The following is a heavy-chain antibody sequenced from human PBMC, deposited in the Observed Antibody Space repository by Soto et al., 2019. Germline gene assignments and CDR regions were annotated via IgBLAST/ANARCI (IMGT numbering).Heavy chain of an antibody. V-gene: IGHV3-33*06. D-gene: IGHD6-19*01. CDR3: AKRRSSGSHYVDY. CDR2: IWYDGSNK. CDR1: GFTFSSYG. J-gene: IGHJ4*02. Sequence: GGSLRLSCAASGFTFSSYGMHWVRQAPGKGLEWVAVIWYDGSNKYYADSVKGRFTISRDNSKNTLYLQMTSLRAEDTAVYYCAKRRSSGSHYVDYWGQGALVTVSS.